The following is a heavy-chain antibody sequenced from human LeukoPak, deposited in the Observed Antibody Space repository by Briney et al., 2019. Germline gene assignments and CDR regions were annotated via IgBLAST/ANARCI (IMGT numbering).Heavy chain of an antibody. CDR3: ARVPVGLKADAFDV. D-gene: IGHD1-26*01. Sequence: GGSLRLSCAVSGLTFSSSWMDWVRQAPGKGLEWVSCISPSSSTIYYDDSVKGRFTISRDNAKNSLYLQMNSLRDEDTAVYYCARVPVGLKADAFDVWGQGTMVTVSS. V-gene: IGHV3-48*02. CDR2: ISPSSSTI. CDR1: GLTFSSSW. J-gene: IGHJ3*01.